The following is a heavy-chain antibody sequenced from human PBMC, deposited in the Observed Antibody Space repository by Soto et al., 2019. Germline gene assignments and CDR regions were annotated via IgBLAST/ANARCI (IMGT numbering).Heavy chain of an antibody. V-gene: IGHV1-18*04. D-gene: IGHD3-3*01. CDR2: LSAHNRNT. CDR1: GYTFPGYY. Sequence: ASVQVSCEASGYTFPGYYMHWVLQAPGQGLEWMGWLSAHNRNTNYAQKLQGRVTMTTDTSTSTAYMELRSLRSDDTAVYYCARDTEYYDFWSGHAGWFDPWGQGTLVTVSS. J-gene: IGHJ5*02. CDR3: ARDTEYYDFWSGHAGWFDP.